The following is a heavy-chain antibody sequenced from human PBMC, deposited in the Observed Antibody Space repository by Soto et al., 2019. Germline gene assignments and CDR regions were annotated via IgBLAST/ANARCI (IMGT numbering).Heavy chain of an antibody. D-gene: IGHD1-26*01. CDR1: GGSISSYY. Sequence: SETLSLTCTVSGGSISSYYWIWIRQPPGKGLEWIGYIFYSGSTNYNPSLKSRVTISVDTSKNQFSLKLSSVTAADTAVYFCARRWGPTFDFWGQGTLVTVSS. J-gene: IGHJ4*02. CDR3: ARRWGPTFDF. CDR2: IFYSGST. V-gene: IGHV4-59*01.